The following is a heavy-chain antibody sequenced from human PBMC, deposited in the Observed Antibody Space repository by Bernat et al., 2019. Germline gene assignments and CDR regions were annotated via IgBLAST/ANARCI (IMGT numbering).Heavy chain of an antibody. Sequence: QVQLVQSGAEVKKPGSSVKVSCKASGGTFSSYTISWVRQAPGQGLEWMGRIIPNLGIANYAQKFQGRVTITADKSTSTAYIELSNMRSKDTAVYYCAREVPTRAIPYSSSWYGYFQHWGQGTLVTVSS. J-gene: IGHJ1*01. D-gene: IGHD6-13*01. CDR3: AREVPTRAIPYSSSWYGYFQH. CDR2: IIPNLGIA. CDR1: GGTFSSYT. V-gene: IGHV1-69*08.